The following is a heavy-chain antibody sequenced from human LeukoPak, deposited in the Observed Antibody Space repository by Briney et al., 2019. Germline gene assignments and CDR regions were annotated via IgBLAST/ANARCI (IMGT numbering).Heavy chain of an antibody. V-gene: IGHV4-39*01. J-gene: IGHJ4*02. Sequence: PSETLPLTCTVSGGSFSRSSYYWGWIRQPPGKGLEWIGSMYYSGSTYYNQSLKSRVTVSVDTSKNQFSLKLTSVTAADTAVYYCARQYYDSSGYYPWYFDQWGQGTLVTVSS. D-gene: IGHD3-22*01. CDR3: ARQYYDSSGYYPWYFDQ. CDR1: GGSFSRSSYY. CDR2: MYYSGST.